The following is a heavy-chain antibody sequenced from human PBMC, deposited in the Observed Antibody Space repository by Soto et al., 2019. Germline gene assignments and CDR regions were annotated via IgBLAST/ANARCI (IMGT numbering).Heavy chain of an antibody. Sequence: ASVKVSCKASGYTFTSYAMHWVRQAPGQRLEWMGWINAGNGNTKYSQKFQGRVTITRDTSASTAYMELSSLRSEDTAVYYCATERYYYGSGSYYNSVYYYYGMDVWGQGTTVTVSS. CDR1: GYTFTSYA. V-gene: IGHV1-3*01. J-gene: IGHJ6*02. D-gene: IGHD3-10*01. CDR2: INAGNGNT. CDR3: ATERYYYGSGSYYNSVYYYYGMDV.